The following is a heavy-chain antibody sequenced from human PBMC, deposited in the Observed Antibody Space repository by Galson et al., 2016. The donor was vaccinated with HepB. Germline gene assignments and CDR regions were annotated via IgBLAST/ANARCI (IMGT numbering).Heavy chain of an antibody. Sequence: SLRLSCAASEITFRIYSFNWVRQAPGKGLEWISYISDSSHTIEYADSVKGRFTISRDDAKNSVYLHMDRLRDEETAVYYCARDVPIAAADYWGQGTLVTVSS. V-gene: IGHV3-48*02. CDR1: EITFRIYS. D-gene: IGHD6-13*01. CDR3: ARDVPIAAADY. J-gene: IGHJ4*02. CDR2: ISDSSHTI.